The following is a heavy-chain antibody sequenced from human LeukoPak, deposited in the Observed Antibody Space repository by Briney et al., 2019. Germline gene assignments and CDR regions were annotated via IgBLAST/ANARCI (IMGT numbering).Heavy chain of an antibody. CDR1: DDSITMYY. CDR2: VDHTGST. CDR3: ARGSDPYYYYMDV. V-gene: IGHV4-59*08. J-gene: IGHJ6*03. Sequence: SETLSLTCSVSDDSITMYYWTWIRQPPGKGLEWIGYVDHTGSTNFNPSLKSRVTISVDTSKNQFSLKLSSVTAADTAVYYCARGSDPYYYYMDVWGKGTTVTISS.